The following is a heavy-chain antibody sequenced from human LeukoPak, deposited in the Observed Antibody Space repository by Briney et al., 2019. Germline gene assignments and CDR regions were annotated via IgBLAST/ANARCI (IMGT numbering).Heavy chain of an antibody. CDR2: IKSKTDGGTT. J-gene: IGHJ2*01. CDR1: GFTFSKAW. Sequence: KSGGSLRLSCAASGFTFSKAWMSWVRQAPAKGLDWVGRIKSKTDGGTTDYAAPVKGRFSISRDDSKNTLYLQMNSLKTEDTAVYYCTTFADWYFDLWGRGTLVTVSS. CDR3: TTFADWYFDL. V-gene: IGHV3-15*01.